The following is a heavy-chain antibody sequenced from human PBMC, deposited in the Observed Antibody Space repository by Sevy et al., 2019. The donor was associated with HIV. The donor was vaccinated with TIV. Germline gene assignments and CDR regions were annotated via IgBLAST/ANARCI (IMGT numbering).Heavy chain of an antibody. Sequence: GGSLRLSCAVSGFSFDSYGMTWVRQAPGKGLEWVSGISGSGTRTYYADSVKGRFIISRDNPKNTLYLQMNSLRSEDTAIYYCGKGGGGHYDPDEIGYYFYYYNMDVWGKGTTVTVSS. V-gene: IGHV3-23*01. D-gene: IGHD3-22*01. J-gene: IGHJ6*03. CDR1: GFSFDSYG. CDR3: GKGGGGHYDPDEIGYYFYYYNMDV. CDR2: ISGSGTRT.